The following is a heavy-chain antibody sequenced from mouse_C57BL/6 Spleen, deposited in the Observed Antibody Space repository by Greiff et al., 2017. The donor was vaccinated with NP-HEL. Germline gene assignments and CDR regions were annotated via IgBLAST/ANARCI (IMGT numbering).Heavy chain of an antibody. CDR2: INYDGSST. D-gene: IGHD4-1*01. J-gene: IGHJ2*01. CDR3: ARRGGLGGFDY. Sequence: EVKLMESEGGLVQPGSSMKLSCTASGFTFSDYYMAWVRQVPEKGLEWVANINYDGSSTYYLDSLKSRFIISRDNAKNILYLQMSSLKSEDTATYYCARRGGLGGFDYWGQGTTLTVSS. CDR1: GFTFSDYY. V-gene: IGHV5-16*01.